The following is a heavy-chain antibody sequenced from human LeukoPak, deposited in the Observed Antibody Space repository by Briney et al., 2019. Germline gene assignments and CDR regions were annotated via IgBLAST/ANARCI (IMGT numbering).Heavy chain of an antibody. CDR2: IYTSGST. V-gene: IGHV4-4*07. D-gene: IGHD6-19*01. CDR1: GGPISSYY. CDR3: ARDLSSGWFPDAFDI. Sequence: ASETVSLTCIVSGGPISSYYWSWIRQPAGKGLEWIGRIYTSGSTNYNPSLKSRVTMSVDTSKNQFSLKLSSVTAADTAVYYCARDLSSGWFPDAFDIWGQGTMVTVSS. J-gene: IGHJ3*02.